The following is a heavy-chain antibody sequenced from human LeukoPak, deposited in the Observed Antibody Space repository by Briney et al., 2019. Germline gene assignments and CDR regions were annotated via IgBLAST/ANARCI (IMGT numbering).Heavy chain of an antibody. CDR3: ARDGKDYDILTGTYYYYGMDV. J-gene: IGHJ6*02. V-gene: IGHV4-59*01. D-gene: IGHD3-9*01. CDR1: GGSISSYY. CDR2: IYYSGST. Sequence: SETLSLTCTVSGGSISSYYWSWIRQPPGKGLEWIGYIYYSGSTNYNPSLKSRVTISVDTSKNQFSLKLSSVTAADTAVYYCARDGKDYDILTGTYYYYGMDVWGQGTTVTVSS.